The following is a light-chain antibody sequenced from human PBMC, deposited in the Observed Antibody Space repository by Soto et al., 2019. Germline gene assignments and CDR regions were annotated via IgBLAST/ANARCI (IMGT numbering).Light chain of an antibody. CDR1: QSISSW. V-gene: IGKV1-5*01. Sequence: DIQMTQSPSTLSASVGDSVTITCRASQSISSWLAWYQQKPGKAPKLLIFDASSLESGTPSRFSGRRSGTQFTLTINGLQPDDFATYYCQQYDNYKPLTFGGGTKVDI. CDR3: QQYDNYKPLT. CDR2: DAS. J-gene: IGKJ4*01.